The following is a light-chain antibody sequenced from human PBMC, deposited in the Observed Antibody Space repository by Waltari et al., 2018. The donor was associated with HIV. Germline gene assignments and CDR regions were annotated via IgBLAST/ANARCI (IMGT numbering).Light chain of an antibody. V-gene: IGLV3-21*02. CDR1: KIGSKS. CDR3: HVWDRSSDHHV. J-gene: IGLJ1*01. Sequence: SYVLTPPPSVSVAPGQTARITCGGSKIGSKSVHWYQQKAGQAPVLVVYNGSDRPSGIPERFSGSRSGNTATLTISRVEAGDEADYYCHVWDRSSDHHVFGTGTKVTVL. CDR2: NGS.